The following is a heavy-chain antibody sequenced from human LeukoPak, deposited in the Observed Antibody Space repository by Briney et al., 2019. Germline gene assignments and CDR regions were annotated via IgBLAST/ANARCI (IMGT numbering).Heavy chain of an antibody. CDR1: GGSMSSYY. J-gene: IGHJ5*02. V-gene: IGHV4-59*07. D-gene: IGHD4-17*01. CDR3: ARMTTVTSIRFDP. CDR2: IYYSGST. Sequence: SDTLSLTCTVSGGSMSSYYWSWIRQPPGKGLEWIGYIYYSGSTNYNPSLKSRVTISVDTSKNQFSLKLSSVTAADTAVYYCARMTTVTSIRFDPWGQGTLVTVSS.